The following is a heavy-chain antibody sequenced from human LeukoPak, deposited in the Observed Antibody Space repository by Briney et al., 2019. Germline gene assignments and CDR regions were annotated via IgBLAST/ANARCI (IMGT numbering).Heavy chain of an antibody. D-gene: IGHD3-16*01. CDR1: GYTISNYA. V-gene: IGHV1-18*01. CDR3: ARDNDSRDPPHFDY. CDR2: ISAYNGNT. J-gene: IGHJ4*02. Sequence: GASVKVSCKASGYTISNYAFTWVRQAPGQGLEWMGWISAYNGNTNYAQKLQGRVTMTTDTSTSTAYMELRSLRSDDTAVYYCARDNDSRDPPHFDYWGQGTLVTVSS.